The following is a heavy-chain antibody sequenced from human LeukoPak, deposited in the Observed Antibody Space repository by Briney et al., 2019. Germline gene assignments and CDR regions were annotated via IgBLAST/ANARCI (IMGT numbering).Heavy chain of an antibody. Sequence: SETLSLTCAVYGGSFSGYYWSWIRQPPGKGLEWIGEINHSGSTNYNPSLKSRVTISVDTSKNQFSLKLSSVTAADTAVYYCARHLGSGWRGYYFDYWGQGTLVTVSS. CDR3: ARHLGSGWRGYYFDY. J-gene: IGHJ4*02. CDR2: INHSGST. V-gene: IGHV4-34*01. CDR1: GGSFSGYY. D-gene: IGHD6-19*01.